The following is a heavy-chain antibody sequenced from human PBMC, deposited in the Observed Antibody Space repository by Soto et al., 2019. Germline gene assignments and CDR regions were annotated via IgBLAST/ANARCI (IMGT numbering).Heavy chain of an antibody. CDR3: ARRRISFWDAFDI. J-gene: IGHJ3*02. CDR2: IYYSGST. CDR1: GGSISSSSYY. Sequence: QLQLQESGPGLVKPSETLSLTCTVSGGSISSSSYYWGWIRQPPGKGLEWIGSIYYSGSTYYNPSLKSRVTISVDTSKNQFSLKLSSVTAADTAVYYCARRRISFWDAFDIWGQGTMVTVSS. V-gene: IGHV4-39*01.